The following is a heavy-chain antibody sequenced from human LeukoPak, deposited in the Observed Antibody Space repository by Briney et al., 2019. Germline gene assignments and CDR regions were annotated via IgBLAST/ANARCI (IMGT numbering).Heavy chain of an antibody. CDR2: FYSPGST. J-gene: IGHJ4*02. D-gene: IGHD5-24*01. Sequence: GGSLRLSCAASGFTVTTKSMAWVRQAPGRGLEWVSVFYSPGSTYYADSVHGRFTISRDNSLNTLFLQMNSLRAEDTAVYYCARGAETATLPDYWGQGTLVIVSS. CDR3: ARGAETATLPDY. CDR1: GFTVTTKS. V-gene: IGHV3-66*01.